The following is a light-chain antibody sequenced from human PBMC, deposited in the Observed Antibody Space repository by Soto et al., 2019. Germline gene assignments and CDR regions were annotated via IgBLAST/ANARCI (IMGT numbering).Light chain of an antibody. J-gene: IGKJ1*01. V-gene: IGKV1-5*03. Sequence: LQMTQSPSTLSGSVGDRSTITCRASQTLSSWLAWYQQKPGKAPKLVIYASSTLKRGVPSRLSGSGSGTEFTLTISSLQPDDFATYYCQHYKSDSEAFGQGTKVDIK. CDR1: QTLSSW. CDR3: QHYKSDSEA. CDR2: ASS.